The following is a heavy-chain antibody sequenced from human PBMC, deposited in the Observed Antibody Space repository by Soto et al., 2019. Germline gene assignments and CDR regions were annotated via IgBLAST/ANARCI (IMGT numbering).Heavy chain of an antibody. CDR2: IYSGGST. CDR3: ARARGGRPEAFDI. Sequence: GGSLRLSCAASGFTVSSNYMSWVRQAPGKGLEWVSVIYSGGSTYYADSVKGRFTISRDNSKNTLYLQMNSLRAEDTAVYYCARARGGRPEAFDIWGQGTMVTVSS. CDR1: GFTVSSNY. D-gene: IGHD1-26*01. J-gene: IGHJ3*02. V-gene: IGHV3-53*01.